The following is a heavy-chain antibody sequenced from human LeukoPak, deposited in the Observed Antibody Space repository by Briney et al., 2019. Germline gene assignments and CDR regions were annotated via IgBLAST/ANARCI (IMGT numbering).Heavy chain of an antibody. CDR2: IYSSGST. CDR3: ARSNGRSDFNY. CDR1: DASVSSGSYY. D-gene: IGHD1-26*01. J-gene: IGHJ4*02. V-gene: IGHV4-61*01. Sequence: SETLSLTCAVSDASVSSGSYYWSWIRQPPGKGLEWIGYIYSSGSTNYNPSLKSRVTMSIDTSKNQFSLRLSSVTAADTAVYYCARSNGRSDFNYWGQGTLVTVSS.